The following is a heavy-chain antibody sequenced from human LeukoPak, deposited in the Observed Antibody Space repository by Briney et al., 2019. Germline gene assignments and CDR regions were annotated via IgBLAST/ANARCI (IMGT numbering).Heavy chain of an antibody. CDR1: GYSISSGYY. V-gene: IGHV4-38-2*02. J-gene: IGHJ4*02. Sequence: SETLSLTCTVSGYSISSGYYWGWIRQPPGKGLEWIGSIYHSGSTYYNPSLKSRVTISVDTSKNQFSLKLSSVTAADTAVYYCARGDYLDYRGQGTLVTVSS. CDR2: IYHSGST. CDR3: ARGDYLDY.